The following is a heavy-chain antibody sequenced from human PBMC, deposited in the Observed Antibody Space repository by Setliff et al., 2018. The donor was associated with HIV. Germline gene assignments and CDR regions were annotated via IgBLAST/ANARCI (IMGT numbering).Heavy chain of an antibody. CDR1: GYTFTNYD. CDR2: MNPNSGNK. D-gene: IGHD6-6*01. CDR3: ARWIRDSSSSSWFDP. V-gene: IGHV1-8*02. J-gene: IGHJ5*02. Sequence: ASVKVSCKPSGYTFTNYDINWVRQAAGQGLEWMGWMNPNSGNKGYAQKFQGRVTMTRDTSISKAYMELSSLRPEDTAVYYCARWIRDSSSSSWFDPWGQGTLVTVSS.